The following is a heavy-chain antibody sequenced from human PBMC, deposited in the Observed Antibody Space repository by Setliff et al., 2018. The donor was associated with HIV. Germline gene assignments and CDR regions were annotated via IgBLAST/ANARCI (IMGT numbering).Heavy chain of an antibody. CDR3: AREGSYYGGQ. D-gene: IGHD1-26*01. J-gene: IGHJ4*02. Sequence: QSGGSLRLSCATSGFTFSSYPIHWVRQAPGKGLEWVAVIAFDGSNKHYADSVKGRFTISRDNWKNTAYLQMNSLRTEDTAVYYCAREGSYYGGQWGQGTLVTVSS. CDR1: GFTFSSYP. V-gene: IGHV3-30*04. CDR2: IAFDGSNK.